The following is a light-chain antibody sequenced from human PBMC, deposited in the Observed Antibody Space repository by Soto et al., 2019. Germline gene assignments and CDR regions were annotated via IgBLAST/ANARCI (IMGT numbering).Light chain of an antibody. CDR1: QSIGPN. CDR2: WAS. CDR3: QQYENWPPYN. V-gene: IGKV3-15*01. J-gene: IGKJ2*01. Sequence: TQSPATLSASPGEIVSLSCRASQSIGPNLAWYQQRHGQAPRLIIYWASTRASGVPARFICRGFGTEFTLTITNLQPEDFGIYYCQQYENWPPYNFGQGTKLEIK.